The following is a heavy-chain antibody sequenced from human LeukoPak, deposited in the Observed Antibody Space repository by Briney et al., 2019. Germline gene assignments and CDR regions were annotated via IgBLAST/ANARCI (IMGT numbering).Heavy chain of an antibody. V-gene: IGHV3-21*01. Sequence: MSGGSLRLSCAASGFTFSTYTMNWVRQAPGKGLEWLSSITSSSSYIYYADSMKGRFTVSRDNAKNSLYLQMNSLRTDDTPVYYCAREWAGRGNYYGMDVWGQGTTVTVSS. CDR2: ITSSSSYI. CDR3: AREWAGRGNYYGMDV. J-gene: IGHJ6*02. CDR1: GFTFSTYT. D-gene: IGHD2-15*01.